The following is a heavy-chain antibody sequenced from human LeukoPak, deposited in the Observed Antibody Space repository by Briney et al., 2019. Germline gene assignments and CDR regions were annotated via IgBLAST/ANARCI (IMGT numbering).Heavy chain of an antibody. CDR2: INQDGSQK. CDR3: GRVGAYYGSGSYSDY. CDR1: GFTFSSYW. J-gene: IGHJ4*02. V-gene: IGHV3-7*01. Sequence: GGSLRLSCAASGFTFSSYWMSWVRQAPGKGLEWVANINQDGSQKYHVDSVKGRFTISRDNAKKSLYLRMNSLRAEDTAVYYCGRVGAYYGSGSYSDYWGQGTLVTVSP. D-gene: IGHD3-10*01.